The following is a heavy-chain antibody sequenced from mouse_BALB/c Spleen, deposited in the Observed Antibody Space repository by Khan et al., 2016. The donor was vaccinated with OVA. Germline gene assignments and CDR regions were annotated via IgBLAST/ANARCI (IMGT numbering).Heavy chain of an antibody. V-gene: IGHV5-17*02. Sequence: EVKLMESGGGLVQPGGSRKLSCAASGFTFSSFGMHWVRQAPEQGLEWVAYINSGSTTIYYADPVKGRFTISRDNPKNALLLQMNSRRSEDTAMXYCAKGNWAYWGQGTTLTVSS. J-gene: IGHJ2*01. CDR3: AKGNWAY. CDR1: GFTFSSFG. CDR2: INSGSTTI. D-gene: IGHD4-1*01.